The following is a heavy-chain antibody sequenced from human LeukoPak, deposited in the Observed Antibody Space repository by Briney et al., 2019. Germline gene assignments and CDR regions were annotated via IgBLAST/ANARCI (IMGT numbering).Heavy chain of an antibody. D-gene: IGHD4-11*01. CDR1: GYTFTGYY. V-gene: IGHV1-2*02. Sequence: GASVKVSCKASGYTFTGYYMHWVRQAPGQGLKWMGWNNPNSGGTNYAQKFQGRVTMTRDTSISTAYMELSRLRSDDTAVYYCASTMRYSNFLPFDYWGQGTLVTVSS. J-gene: IGHJ4*02. CDR3: ASTMRYSNFLPFDY. CDR2: NNPNSGGT.